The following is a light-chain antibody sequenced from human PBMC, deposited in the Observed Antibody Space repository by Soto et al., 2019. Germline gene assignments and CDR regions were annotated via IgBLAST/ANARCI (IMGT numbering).Light chain of an antibody. Sequence: DIVLTQSPGTLSLSPGERATLSCRASRSVTSYFAWYQQKPGQAPRLLIYDASTRATGIPDRFSGSGSGTDFTLTISRLETEDLGVYYCQQYGPSPSTFGQGTNLEI. CDR2: DAS. J-gene: IGKJ2*01. CDR3: QQYGPSPST. CDR1: RSVTSY. V-gene: IGKV3-20*01.